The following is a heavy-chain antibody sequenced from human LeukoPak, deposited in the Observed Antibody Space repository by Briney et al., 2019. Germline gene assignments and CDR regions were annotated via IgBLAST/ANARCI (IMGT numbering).Heavy chain of an antibody. CDR2: IYYTGST. CDR1: GGSISGNY. V-gene: IGHV4-59*12. D-gene: IGHD6-19*01. CDR3: ARDGGSGWFPFDY. J-gene: IGHJ4*02. Sequence: TSETLFLTCTVSGGSISGNYWSWIRQPPGKGLEWIGYIYYTGSTNYNPSLKSRVTISVDTSKNQFSLKLSSVTAADTAVYYCARDGGSGWFPFDYWGQGTLVTVSS.